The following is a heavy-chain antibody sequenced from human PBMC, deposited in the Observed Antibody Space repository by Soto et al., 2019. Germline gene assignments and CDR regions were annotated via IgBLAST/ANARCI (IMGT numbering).Heavy chain of an antibody. Sequence: SETLSLTCTVSGASITFGGYSWSWIRQTPGKGLEWIGYINHLEATFYNPSFESRLTLSIDRAKNQFSLKLHSMSAADRAVYFCARGGGSDSFDYWGQGILVTVSS. CDR2: INHLEAT. CDR3: ARGGGSDSFDY. J-gene: IGHJ4*02. D-gene: IGHD1-26*01. V-gene: IGHV4-30-2*01. CDR1: GASITFGGYS.